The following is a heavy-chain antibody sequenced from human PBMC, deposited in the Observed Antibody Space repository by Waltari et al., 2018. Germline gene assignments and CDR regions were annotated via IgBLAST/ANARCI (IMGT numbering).Heavy chain of an antibody. CDR1: GYRFTSYW. V-gene: IGHV5-51*01. Sequence: EVQLVQSGAEVKKPGESLKISCKGSGYRFTSYWIGWVRHMPGKGLEWMGITFPGDSDTRYSPSSQGQVTSSADKSISAAYLQWSSLKASDTATYYWARRGDYCDYWGQGTLVTVSS. CDR3: ARRGDYCDY. D-gene: IGHD3-10*01. CDR2: TFPGDSDT. J-gene: IGHJ4*02.